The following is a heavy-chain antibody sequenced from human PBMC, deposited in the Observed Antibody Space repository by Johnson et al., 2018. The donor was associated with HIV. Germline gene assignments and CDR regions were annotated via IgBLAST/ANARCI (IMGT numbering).Heavy chain of an antibody. CDR2: IGTAGDT. V-gene: IGHV3-13*01. CDR1: GFTFSTHD. Sequence: MQVVESGGGLVQPGGSLRLSCAASGFTFSTHDMHWVRQASGKGLEWVSAIGTAGDTYYPGSVKGRFTISRENAKNSLYLQMNSLRVGDTAVYYCARSPLYDTTVFDIWGQGTRVTVSS. CDR3: ARSPLYDTTVFDI. D-gene: IGHD4-11*01. J-gene: IGHJ3*02.